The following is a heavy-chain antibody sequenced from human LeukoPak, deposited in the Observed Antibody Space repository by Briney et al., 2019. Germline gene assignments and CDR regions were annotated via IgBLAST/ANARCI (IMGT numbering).Heavy chain of an antibody. V-gene: IGHV3-23*01. CDR3: AKDVYDFWSGFDY. CDR1: GFTFNNYA. J-gene: IGHJ4*02. CDR2: ISGSVGST. Sequence: GGSLRLSCAAPGFTFNNYAMSWVRQPPGKGLEWVSTISGSVGSTSYAGSVKGRFTISRDNTKNTLYLQMSSLGAEDAAVYFCAKDVYDFWSGFDYWGQGTLVTVSS. D-gene: IGHD3-3*01.